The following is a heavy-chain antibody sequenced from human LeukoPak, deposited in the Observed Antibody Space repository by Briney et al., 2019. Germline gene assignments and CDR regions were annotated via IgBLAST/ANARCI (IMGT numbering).Heavy chain of an antibody. CDR1: GFTFSSYA. CDR2: ISGSGGST. Sequence: QSGGSLRLSCAASGFTFSSYAMSWVRQAPGKGLEWVSAISGSGGSTYYADSVKGRFTISRDNSKNTLYLQMNSLRVEDTALYYCTKRVKYGGTWDHFADWGQGTLVTVSS. CDR3: TKRVKYGGTWDHFAD. J-gene: IGHJ4*02. D-gene: IGHD1-26*01. V-gene: IGHV3-23*01.